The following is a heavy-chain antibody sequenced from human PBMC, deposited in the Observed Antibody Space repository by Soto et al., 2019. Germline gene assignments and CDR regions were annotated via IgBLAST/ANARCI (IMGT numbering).Heavy chain of an antibody. V-gene: IGHV1-69*12. Sequence: QVQLVQSGAEVKKPGSSVKVSCKASGGTFSSYAISWVRQAPGQGLEWMGGIIPIFGTANYAQKFQGRVTMSAAXSTSTAYMELSSLRSEDTAVYYCASLRLIVYGMDVWGQGTTVTVSS. J-gene: IGHJ6*02. D-gene: IGHD3-16*01. CDR2: IIPIFGTA. CDR1: GGTFSSYA. CDR3: ASLRLIVYGMDV.